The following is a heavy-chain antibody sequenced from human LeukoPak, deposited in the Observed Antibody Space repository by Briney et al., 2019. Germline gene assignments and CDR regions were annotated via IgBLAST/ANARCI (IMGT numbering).Heavy chain of an antibody. Sequence: SETLSLTCTVSGGSISSGGYYWSWIRQHPGKGLEWIGYIYYSGSTYYNPSLKSRVTISVDTSKNQFYLKLSSATAADTAVYYCARGVGIAARRIDYWGQGTLVTVSS. CDR1: GGSISSGGYY. CDR3: ARGVGIAARRIDY. D-gene: IGHD6-6*01. CDR2: IYYSGST. J-gene: IGHJ4*02. V-gene: IGHV4-31*03.